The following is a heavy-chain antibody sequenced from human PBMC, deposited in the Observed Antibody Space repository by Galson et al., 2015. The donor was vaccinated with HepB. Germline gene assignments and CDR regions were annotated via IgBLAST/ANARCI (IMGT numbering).Heavy chain of an antibody. CDR2: ISGSGGST. D-gene: IGHD2-2*01. CDR1: GFTFSSYA. Sequence: SLRLSCAASGFTFSSYAMSWVRQAPGKGLEWVSAISGSGGSTYYADSVKGRFTISRDNSKNTLYLQMNSLRAEDTAVYYCAKYRDIVVVPAAINWFDPWGQGTLVTVSS. V-gene: IGHV3-23*01. J-gene: IGHJ5*02. CDR3: AKYRDIVVVPAAINWFDP.